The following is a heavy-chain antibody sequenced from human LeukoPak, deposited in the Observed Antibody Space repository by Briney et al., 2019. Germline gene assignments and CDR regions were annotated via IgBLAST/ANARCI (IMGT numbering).Heavy chain of an antibody. D-gene: IGHD3-10*01. CDR2: NSGSSAST. CDR1: GFTFSDYY. Sequence: GRSLRLSCAASGFTFSDYYMNWIRQAPGKGLEWVSYNSGSSASTNYADSVKGRFTISRDNAKNSMYLQMNSLRAEDTAVYYCAHSDYGSGIPLGYWGQGTLVTVSS. V-gene: IGHV3-11*03. J-gene: IGHJ4*02. CDR3: AHSDYGSGIPLGY.